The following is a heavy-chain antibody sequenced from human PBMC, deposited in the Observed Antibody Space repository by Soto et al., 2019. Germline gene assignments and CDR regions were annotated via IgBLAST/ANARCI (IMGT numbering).Heavy chain of an antibody. J-gene: IGHJ4*02. V-gene: IGHV4-30-2*01. Sequence: SETLSLTCAVYGGSFSGYSWSWIRQPPGKGLECIGYIYHSGSTYYNPSLKSRVTISVDRSKNQLSLKLSSVTAADTAVYYCARGTTTVTTFDYWGQGTLVTVSS. CDR1: GGSFSGYS. D-gene: IGHD4-17*01. CDR3: ARGTTTVTTFDY. CDR2: IYHSGST.